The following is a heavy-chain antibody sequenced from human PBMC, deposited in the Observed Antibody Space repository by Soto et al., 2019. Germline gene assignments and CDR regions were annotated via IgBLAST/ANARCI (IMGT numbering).Heavy chain of an antibody. Sequence: PSETLSLTCAVYGGSFSGYYWSWIRQPPGKGLEWIGEINHSGSTNYNPSLKSRVTISVDTSKNQFSLKLSSVTAADTAVYYCDLFGELDYWGQGTLVTVSS. J-gene: IGHJ4*02. CDR1: GGSFSGYY. D-gene: IGHD3-10*01. V-gene: IGHV4-34*01. CDR3: DLFGELDY. CDR2: INHSGST.